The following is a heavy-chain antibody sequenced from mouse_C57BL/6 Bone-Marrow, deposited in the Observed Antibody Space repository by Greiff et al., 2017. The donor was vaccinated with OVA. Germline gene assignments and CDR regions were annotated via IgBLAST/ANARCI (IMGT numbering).Heavy chain of an antibody. J-gene: IGHJ2*01. CDR2: IYPGDGAT. Sequence: VKLVESGPELVKPGASVKISCKASGYAFSSSWMNWVKQRPGTGLEWIGRIYPGDGATNYNGELQGKGTLTADKSSSSAYMQLSSLTSEDSAVYCCARHEDGYYASYFDYWGQGTTLTVSS. D-gene: IGHD2-3*01. CDR3: ARHEDGYYASYFDY. CDR1: GYAFSSSW. V-gene: IGHV1-82*01.